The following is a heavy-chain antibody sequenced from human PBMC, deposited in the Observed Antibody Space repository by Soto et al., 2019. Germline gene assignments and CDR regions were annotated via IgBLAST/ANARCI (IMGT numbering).Heavy chain of an antibody. J-gene: IGHJ4*02. V-gene: IGHV4-30-4*01. CDR3: VRGGNPYHYATSGPGTFVK. D-gene: IGHD3-22*01. Sequence: VQLQESGPGLVNPSQTLSLTCTVSGDSVRGGDSYWSWIRQPPGKALEWIGYTSFSGYTSYTPSLKSRVTISVDMSKSQFSLRLTSVTAADTAIYYCVRGGNPYHYATSGPGTFVKWGQGTLVSVSS. CDR2: TSFSGYT. CDR1: GDSVRGGDSY.